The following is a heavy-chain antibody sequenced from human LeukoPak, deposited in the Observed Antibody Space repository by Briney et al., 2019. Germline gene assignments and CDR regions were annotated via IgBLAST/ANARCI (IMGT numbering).Heavy chain of an antibody. J-gene: IGHJ3*02. V-gene: IGHV4-34*01. CDR1: GGSFSGYY. CDR2: INHSGST. D-gene: IGHD4-17*01. Sequence: KSSETLSLTCAVYGGSFSGYYWSWIRQPPGKGLEWIGEINHSGSTNYNPSLKSRVTISVDTSKNQFSLKLSSVTAADTAVYHCAIYGVDAFDIWGQGTMVTVSS. CDR3: AIYGVDAFDI.